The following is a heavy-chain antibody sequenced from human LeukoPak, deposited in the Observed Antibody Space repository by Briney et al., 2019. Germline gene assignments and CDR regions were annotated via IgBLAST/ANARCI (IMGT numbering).Heavy chain of an antibody. CDR2: ISGSGGST. CDR1: GFNFSSYA. V-gene: IGHV3-23*01. D-gene: IGHD3-9*01. CDR3: AKDLKVLRYFDWPWYFDL. Sequence: GGSLRLSCAASGFNFSSYAMSWVRQAPGKGLEWVSAISGSGGSTYYADSVKGRFTISRDNSKNTLYLQMNSLRAGDTAVYYCAKDLKVLRYFDWPWYFDLWGRGTLVTVSS. J-gene: IGHJ2*01.